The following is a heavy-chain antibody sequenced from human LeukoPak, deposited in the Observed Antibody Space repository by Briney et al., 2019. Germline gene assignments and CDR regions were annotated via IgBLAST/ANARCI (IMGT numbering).Heavy chain of an antibody. J-gene: IGHJ4*02. D-gene: IGHD6-13*01. CDR3: ARCTAAAGTYPLDY. CDR1: GYTFTDYY. V-gene: IGHV1-2*02. Sequence: ASVKVSCKASGYTFTDYYMHWVRQAPGQGLEWIGWINPNRGDTIFAQKFHGRVTMIKDTSISTAYMELSRLTSDDTAVYFCARCTAAAGTYPLDYRGQGTLVTVSS. CDR2: INPNRGDT.